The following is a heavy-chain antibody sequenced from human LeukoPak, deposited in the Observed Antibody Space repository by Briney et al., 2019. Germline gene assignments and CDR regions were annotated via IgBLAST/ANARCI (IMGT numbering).Heavy chain of an antibody. CDR2: INHSGST. D-gene: IGHD2-15*01. J-gene: IGHJ3*02. CDR1: GGSFSGYY. Sequence: SETLSLTCAVYGGSFSGYYWSWIRQPPGKGLEWIGEINHSGSTNYNPSLKSRVTISVDTSKNQFSLKLSSVTAADTAVYYCARGPLGYCSGGSCYRAFDIWGQGTMVTVSS. CDR3: ARGPLGYCSGGSCYRAFDI. V-gene: IGHV4-34*01.